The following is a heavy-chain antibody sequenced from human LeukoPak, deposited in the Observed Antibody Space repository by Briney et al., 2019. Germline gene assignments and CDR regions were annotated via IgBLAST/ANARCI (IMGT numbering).Heavy chain of an antibody. CDR2: IIPILGIA. J-gene: IGHJ4*02. V-gene: IGHV1-69*04. CDR3: ARDPGRNYFDY. CDR1: GGTFSSYT. Sequence: ASVKVSCKASGGTFSSYTISWVRQAPGQGLEWMGRIIPILGIANYAQKFQGRVTITADKSTSTAYMELSSLRSEDTAVYYCARDPGRNYFDYWGQGTLVTVSS.